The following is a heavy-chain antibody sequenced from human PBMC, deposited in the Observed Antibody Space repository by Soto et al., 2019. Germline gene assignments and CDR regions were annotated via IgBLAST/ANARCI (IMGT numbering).Heavy chain of an antibody. D-gene: IGHD1-26*01. CDR1: GFIFEDFA. CDR3: AKDWRWEQQIYGMNV. V-gene: IGHV3-9*01. Sequence: EVQLVESGGGLVQPGGSVRLSCVGSGFIFEDFAMNWVRQVPGKGLEWVSGISWNSATLAYADSVKGRFIVSRDNAKNILYLQMNSLRTEDTAVYYCAKDWRWEQQIYGMNVWGQGTTVTVSS. CDR2: ISWNSATL. J-gene: IGHJ6*02.